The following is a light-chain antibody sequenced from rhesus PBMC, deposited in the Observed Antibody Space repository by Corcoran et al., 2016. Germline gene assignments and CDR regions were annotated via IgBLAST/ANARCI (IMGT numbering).Light chain of an antibody. CDR2: RAT. CDR3: QQHDNSPPWT. CDR1: QGISNC. J-gene: IGKJ1*01. Sequence: DIQMTKSPSSLSASVGDRVTITCRASQGISNCLAWYQQKPGEAPKLRVYRATNLEKGAPPRFSGSGSVTDFTLTSISLQPEDIATYYCQQHDNSPPWTFRQWTKVEIK. V-gene: IGKV1-69*01.